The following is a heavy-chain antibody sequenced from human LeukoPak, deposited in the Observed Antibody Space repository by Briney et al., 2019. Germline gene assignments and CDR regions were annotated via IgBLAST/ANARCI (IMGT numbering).Heavy chain of an antibody. Sequence: GASVKVSCKASGGIFTSYAIHWVRQAPGQGLEWMGWISAYNGNTNYAQKLQGRVTMTTDTSTSTAYMELRSLRSDDTAVYYCARGIRRYFDLWGRGTLVTVSS. J-gene: IGHJ2*01. CDR2: ISAYNGNT. D-gene: IGHD2-21*01. CDR3: ARGIRRYFDL. CDR1: GGIFTSYA. V-gene: IGHV1-18*01.